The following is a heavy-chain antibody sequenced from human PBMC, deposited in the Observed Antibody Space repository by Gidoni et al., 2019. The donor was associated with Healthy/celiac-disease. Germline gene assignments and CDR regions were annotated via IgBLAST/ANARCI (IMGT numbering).Heavy chain of an antibody. J-gene: IGHJ4*02. CDR2: INPNSGGT. D-gene: IGHD3-16*01. CDR1: GYTFTGYY. V-gene: IGHV1-2*02. Sequence: QVQLVQSEAEVKKPGASVKVSCKASGYTFTGYYMHWVRQAPGQGLEWMGWINPNSGGTNYAQKFQGRVTMTRDTSISTAYMELSRLRSDDTAVYYCARDSGDYVWGSYEDYWGQGTLVTVSS. CDR3: ARDSGDYVWGSYEDY.